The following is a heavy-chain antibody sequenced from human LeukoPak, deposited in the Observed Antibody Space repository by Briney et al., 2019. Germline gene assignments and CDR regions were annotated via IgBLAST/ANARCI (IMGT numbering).Heavy chain of an antibody. Sequence: GGSLRLSCAASGFTFSSYAMSWVRQPPGKGLEWVSAISGSGGSTYYADSVKGRFTISRDNSKNTLYLQMNSLRAEDTAVYYCAKDVFLAVAGYFDYWGQGTLVTVSS. D-gene: IGHD6-19*01. CDR2: ISGSGGST. J-gene: IGHJ4*02. V-gene: IGHV3-23*01. CDR3: AKDVFLAVAGYFDY. CDR1: GFTFSSYA.